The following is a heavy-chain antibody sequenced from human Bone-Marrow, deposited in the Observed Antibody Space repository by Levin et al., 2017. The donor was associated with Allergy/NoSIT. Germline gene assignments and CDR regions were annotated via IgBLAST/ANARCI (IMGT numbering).Heavy chain of an antibody. Sequence: GGSLRLSCAASGFTFSSYAMHWVRQAPGKGLEWVAVISYDGSNKYYADSVKGRFTISRDNSKNTLYLQMNSLRAEDTAVYYCARDVGDYGDYAATYYYYGMDVWGQGTTVTVSS. V-gene: IGHV3-30-3*01. J-gene: IGHJ6*02. CDR3: ARDVGDYGDYAATYYYYGMDV. D-gene: IGHD4-17*01. CDR2: ISYDGSNK. CDR1: GFTFSSYA.